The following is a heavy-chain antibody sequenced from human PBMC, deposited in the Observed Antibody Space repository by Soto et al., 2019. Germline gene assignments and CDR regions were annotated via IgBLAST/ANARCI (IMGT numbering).Heavy chain of an antibody. Sequence: PSETLSLTCAVYGGSFSGYYWSWIRQPPGKGLEWIGEINHSGSTNYNPSLKSRVTISVDTSKNQCSLRLSSVTAADTAVYYCARGPWRGTIFGVGPGNWFDPWGQGTLVTVSS. D-gene: IGHD3-3*01. J-gene: IGHJ5*02. V-gene: IGHV4-34*01. CDR2: INHSGST. CDR3: ARGPWRGTIFGVGPGNWFDP. CDR1: GGSFSGYY.